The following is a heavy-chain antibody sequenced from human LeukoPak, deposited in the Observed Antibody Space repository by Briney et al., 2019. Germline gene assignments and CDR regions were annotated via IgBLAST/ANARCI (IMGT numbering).Heavy chain of an antibody. Sequence: NPSETLSLTCAVYGGSSSSYYWSWIRQPPGKGLEWIGYIYYSGSTNYNPSLKSRVTISVDTSKNQFSLKLSSVTAADTAVYYCARLYYDFWSGYPAYFDYWGQGTLVTVSS. V-gene: IGHV4-59*08. CDR2: IYYSGST. CDR3: ARLYYDFWSGYPAYFDY. J-gene: IGHJ4*02. D-gene: IGHD3-3*01. CDR1: GGSSSSYY.